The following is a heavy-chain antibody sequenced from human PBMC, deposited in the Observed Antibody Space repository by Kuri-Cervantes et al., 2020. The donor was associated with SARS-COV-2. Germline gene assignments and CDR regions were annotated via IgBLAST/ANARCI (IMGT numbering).Heavy chain of an antibody. D-gene: IGHD3-3*01. J-gene: IGHJ6*02. CDR2: INHSGST. V-gene: IGHV4-34*01. CDR3: ARGGYYDFWSGPVNYYYYYGMDV. CDR1: AYSISSGYY. Sequence: SQTLSLTCAVSAYSISSGYYWSWIRQPPGKGLEWIGEINHSGSTNYNPSLKSRVTISVDTSKNQFSLKLSSVTAADTAVYYCARGGYYDFWSGPVNYYYYYGMDVWGQGTTVTVSS.